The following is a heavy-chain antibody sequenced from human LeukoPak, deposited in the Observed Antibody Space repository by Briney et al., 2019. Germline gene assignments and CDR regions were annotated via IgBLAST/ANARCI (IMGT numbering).Heavy chain of an antibody. CDR1: GYTFTSYD. J-gene: IGHJ6*02. D-gene: IGHD3-22*01. Sequence: ASVKVSFKASGYTFTSYDINWVRQAPAQGLEWMGWMNPNSGNTDYVQKFQGRVTITRNTSISTAYMELSSLRSEDTAVYYCARVRYVYDSSGYFDYYGMDVWGQGTTVTVSS. CDR2: MNPNSGNT. CDR3: ARVRYVYDSSGYFDYYGMDV. V-gene: IGHV1-8*01.